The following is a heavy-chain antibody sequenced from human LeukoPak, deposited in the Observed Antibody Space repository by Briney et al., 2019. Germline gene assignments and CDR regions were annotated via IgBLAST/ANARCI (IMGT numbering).Heavy chain of an antibody. Sequence: GGSLRLSCAASGFTFSNYAMNWVRQAPGKGLEWVSAVTSAGNTYYADSVKGRFTISRDSSKNTLYLQMNSLRSEDTAVYYCAKGGGPYHLPTDYWGQGTLVTVSS. CDR2: VTSAGNT. D-gene: IGHD2-2*01. CDR1: GFTFSNYA. CDR3: AKGGGPYHLPTDY. V-gene: IGHV3-23*01. J-gene: IGHJ4*02.